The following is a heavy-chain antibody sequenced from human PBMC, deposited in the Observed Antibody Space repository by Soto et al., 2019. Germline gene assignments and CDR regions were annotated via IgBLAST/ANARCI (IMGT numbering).Heavy chain of an antibody. CDR2: IINDGSST. CDR1: GFTLSNYW. V-gene: IGHV3-74*01. D-gene: IGHD3-10*01. J-gene: IGHJ5*02. CDR3: ARDYFGSGNH. Sequence: EVQLVESGGGLVQPGGSLRLSCAASGFTLSNYWMHWVRQAPGKGLVWLSRIINDGSSTDYADSVKGRFTISRDNAKNTRYLQMNSLRVEYTAVYYCARDYFGSGNHWGQGTLVTVSS.